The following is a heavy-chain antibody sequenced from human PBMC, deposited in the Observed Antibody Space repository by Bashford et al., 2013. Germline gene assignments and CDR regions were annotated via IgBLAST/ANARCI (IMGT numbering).Heavy chain of an antibody. CDR2: FDPEDGST. CDR3: ARARYSSSWYWFDP. Sequence: ASVKVSCKVSGYTLTELSMHWVRQAPGKGLEWMGGFDPEDGSTSYAQKFQGRVTMTRDTSTSTVYMELSSLRSEDTAVYYCARARYSSSWYWFDPWGQGTLVTVSS. V-gene: IGHV1-24*01. J-gene: IGHJ5*02. D-gene: IGHD6-13*01. CDR1: GYTLTELS.